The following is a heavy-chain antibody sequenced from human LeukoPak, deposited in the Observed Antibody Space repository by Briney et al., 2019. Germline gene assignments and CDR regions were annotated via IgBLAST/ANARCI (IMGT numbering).Heavy chain of an antibody. CDR2: IYPGDLRV. D-gene: IGHD6-13*01. CDR1: GYSFTSYW. Sequence: GESLKISCQGFGYSFTSYWIGWVRQMPGKGMEWMGVIYPGDLRVRYNPSFQGQVTISVDKSINTAYLQWVSLRASDSAMYYCACRDLTSTWSFPWGQGTLVNVSS. V-gene: IGHV5-51*01. J-gene: IGHJ5*02. CDR3: ACRDLTSTWSFP.